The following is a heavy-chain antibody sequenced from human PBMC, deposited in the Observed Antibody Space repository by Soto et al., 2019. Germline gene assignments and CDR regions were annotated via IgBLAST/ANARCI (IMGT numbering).Heavy chain of an antibody. CDR2: IWYDGSNK. CDR1: GFTFISYG. Sequence: GGSLRLSCAASGFTFISYGMHWVLQAPCKGLEWVAVIWYDGSNKYYADSVKGRFTISRDNSKNTLYLQMNSLRAEDTAVYYCVIWGTVTTSIAFSICAKGTM. J-gene: IGHJ3*02. CDR3: VIWGTVTTSIAFSI. V-gene: IGHV3-33*01. D-gene: IGHD4-17*01.